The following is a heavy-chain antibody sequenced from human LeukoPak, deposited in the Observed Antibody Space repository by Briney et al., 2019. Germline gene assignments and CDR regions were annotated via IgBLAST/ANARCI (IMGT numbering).Heavy chain of an antibody. CDR2: ISGSGGST. V-gene: IGHV3-23*01. D-gene: IGHD1-1*01. J-gene: IGHJ4*02. Sequence: QRRGSLRLSCAASGFTFSSYAMSWVRQAPGKGLEWVSAISGSGGSTYYADSVKGRFTISRDNSKNTLYLQMNSLRAEDTAVYYCAKSVQYRTGDFDYWGQGTLVTVSS. CDR1: GFTFSSYA. CDR3: AKSVQYRTGDFDY.